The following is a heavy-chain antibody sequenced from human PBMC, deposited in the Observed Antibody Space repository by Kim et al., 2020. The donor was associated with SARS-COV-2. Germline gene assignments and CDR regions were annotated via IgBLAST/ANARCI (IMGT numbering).Heavy chain of an antibody. J-gene: IGHJ4*02. Sequence: GGSLRLSCATSGLTFSDYAMSWVRQAPGKGLEWVSATGGSGGGTTYYADSVKGRFTVSRDSSVDPLNLQMNSLRVEDTAVYYCAIRVAVSGTLDNWGQGTLVTVSS. CDR1: GLTFSDYA. V-gene: IGHV3-23*01. D-gene: IGHD6-19*01. CDR3: AIRVAVSGTLDN. CDR2: TGGSGGGTT.